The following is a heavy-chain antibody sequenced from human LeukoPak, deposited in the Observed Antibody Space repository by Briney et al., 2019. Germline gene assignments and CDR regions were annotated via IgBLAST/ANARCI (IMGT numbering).Heavy chain of an antibody. D-gene: IGHD2-2*01. CDR1: GGSISAYA. Sequence: AETLSLTCQVSGGSISAYAWSWIRQPPGKGLEWVGSMFYSGVTNYNPSLRSRLTLSVDTSKNQFSLRLRSVTAADTAVYYCAILVVPAASAVGYYLYWGQGILATVSS. V-gene: IGHV4-59*08. CDR2: MFYSGVT. CDR3: AILVVPAASAVGYYLY. J-gene: IGHJ4*02.